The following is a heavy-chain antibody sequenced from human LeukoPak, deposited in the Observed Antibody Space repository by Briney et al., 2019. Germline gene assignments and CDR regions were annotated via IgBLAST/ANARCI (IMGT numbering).Heavy chain of an antibody. CDR2: INAYNGNT. V-gene: IGHV1-18*01. Sequence: GASVKVSCKASGYTFTSYGISWVRQAPGQGLEWMGWINAYNGNTNYAQKLQGRVTTTTDTSTSTAYMELRSLRFDDTAVYYCARGYYYDSMIDAFDIWGQGTMVTVSS. CDR1: GYTFTSYG. J-gene: IGHJ3*02. CDR3: ARGYYYDSMIDAFDI. D-gene: IGHD3-22*01.